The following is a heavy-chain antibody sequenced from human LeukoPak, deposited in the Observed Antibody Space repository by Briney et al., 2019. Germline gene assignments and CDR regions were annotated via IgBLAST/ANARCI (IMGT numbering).Heavy chain of an antibody. Sequence: PAASVKVSCKASGGTFSSYSITWVRQAPGQGLEWMGGIMPLFNTANYAQQFQSRVTITTDESTSTAYMELSSLRFEDTAMYYCARVDRYHYYLDVWGKGTTVTVSS. CDR3: ARVDRYHYYLDV. CDR2: IMPLFNTA. J-gene: IGHJ6*03. CDR1: GGTFSSYS. V-gene: IGHV1-69*05.